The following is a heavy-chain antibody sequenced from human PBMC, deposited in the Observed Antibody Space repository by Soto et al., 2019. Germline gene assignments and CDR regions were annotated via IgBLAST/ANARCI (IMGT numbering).Heavy chain of an antibody. J-gene: IGHJ6*02. CDR2: IYPGDSDT. CDR1: GYSFTSYC. Sequence: GESLKISCDGSGYSFTSYCIGWVLRMPGKGLEWMWIIYPGDSDTIYSPSFQGQVTISADKSISTAYLQWSSLKASDTAMYYCARSPPPSYGMDVWGQGTTVTVSS. CDR3: ARSPPPSYGMDV. V-gene: IGHV5-51*01.